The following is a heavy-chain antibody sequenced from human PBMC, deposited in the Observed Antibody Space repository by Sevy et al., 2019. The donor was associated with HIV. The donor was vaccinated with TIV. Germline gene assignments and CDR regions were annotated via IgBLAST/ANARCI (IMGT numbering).Heavy chain of an antibody. V-gene: IGHV4-59*01. CDR3: ARETDYYYYMDV. CDR1: GGSISTYY. D-gene: IGHD2-21*02. CDR2: VYYSGST. Sequence: SEILSLTCTVSGGSISTYYWSWIRQPPGKGLEWIGYVYYSGSTNYNPSLKSRVTISVDTSKNQFSLKLSSVTAADTAVYYCARETDYYYYMDVWGRGTTVTVSS. J-gene: IGHJ6*03.